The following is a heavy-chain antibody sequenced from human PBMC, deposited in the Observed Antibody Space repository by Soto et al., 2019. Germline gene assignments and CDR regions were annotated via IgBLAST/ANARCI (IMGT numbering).Heavy chain of an antibody. CDR2: ISYDGTKT. CDR3: EKDRGPRTQCPIDRFDY. D-gene: IGHD3-10*01. Sequence: QVQLVESGGGVVQPGRSLRVSCAASGFTFSIYAMHWVRQAPGTGLEWVAVISYDGTKTYYADSVKGRFTISRDNSKNTVYRQMNSLRDKDRAVYYCEKDRGPRTQCPIDRFDYWAQGTLVTVSP. J-gene: IGHJ4*02. V-gene: IGHV3-30*18. CDR1: GFTFSIYA.